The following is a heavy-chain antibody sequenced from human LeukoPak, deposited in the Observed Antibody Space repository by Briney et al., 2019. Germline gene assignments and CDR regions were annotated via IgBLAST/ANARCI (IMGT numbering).Heavy chain of an antibody. CDR1: GYSFTSYW. V-gene: IGHV5-51*01. J-gene: IGHJ4*02. CDR3: AASYYNDSSGYYY. Sequence: GAPLKISFKGSGYSFTSYWIGWVRQMPGKGLEWMGIIYPGDSDTRYSPSFQGQVTISADKSISTAYLQWSSLKASHTAMYYCAASYYNDSSGYYYWGRGTVVTVSS. CDR2: IYPGDSDT. D-gene: IGHD3-22*01.